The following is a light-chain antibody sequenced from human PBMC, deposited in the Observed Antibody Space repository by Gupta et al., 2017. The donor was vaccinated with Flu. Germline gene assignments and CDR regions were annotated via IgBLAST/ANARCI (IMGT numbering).Light chain of an antibody. J-gene: IGKJ4*01. Sequence: PSTLSASVGDRVTITCRASQSISSWLAWYQQKPGKAPKLLSYKASSLESGVPSRFSGSGSGTECTLTISSLQPDDFATYYCQHVKRDPLTFGGGTKVEIK. V-gene: IGKV1-5*03. CDR2: KAS. CDR3: QHVKRDPLT. CDR1: QSISSW.